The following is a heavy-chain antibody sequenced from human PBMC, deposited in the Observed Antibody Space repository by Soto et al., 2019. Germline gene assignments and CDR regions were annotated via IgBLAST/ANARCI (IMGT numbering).Heavy chain of an antibody. CDR3: AREHSYGPPTTTFGAPWFDP. CDR2: IYYSGST. CDR1: GGSISSYY. D-gene: IGHD5-18*01. J-gene: IGHJ5*02. Sequence: SETLSLTCTVSGGSISSYYWSWIRQPPGKGLEWIGYIYYSGSTNYNPSLKSRVTISVDTSKNQFSLKLSSVTAADTAVYYCAREHSYGPPTTTFGAPWFDPWGQGTLVTVSS. V-gene: IGHV4-59*01.